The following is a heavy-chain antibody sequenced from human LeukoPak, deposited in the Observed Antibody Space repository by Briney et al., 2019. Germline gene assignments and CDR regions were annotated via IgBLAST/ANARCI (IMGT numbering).Heavy chain of an antibody. D-gene: IGHD2-15*01. J-gene: IGHJ4*02. CDR1: GYSLSSGFY. Sequence: SETLSLTCTVSGYSLSSGFYWGWIRQSPGKGLEWIGSVHHSGPTFYNPSLKSRVTIAADTSKNKFSLKLMSVTAADTAVYYCARDGGEARAPRRFAYWGRGSLVTVSS. CDR3: ARDGGEARAPRRFAY. V-gene: IGHV4-38-2*02. CDR2: VHHSGPT.